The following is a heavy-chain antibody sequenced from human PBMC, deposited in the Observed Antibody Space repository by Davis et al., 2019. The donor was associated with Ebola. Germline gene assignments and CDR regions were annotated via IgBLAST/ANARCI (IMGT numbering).Heavy chain of an antibody. CDR3: TTGDYYGSGSYVDY. D-gene: IGHD3-10*01. J-gene: IGHJ4*02. Sequence: GESLKISCAASGFTFSSYGMHWVRQAPGKGLEWVAVISYDGSNKYYADSVKGRFTISRDNSKNTLYLQMNSLKTEDTAVYYCTTGDYYGSGSYVDYWGQGTLVTVSS. V-gene: IGHV3-30*03. CDR2: ISYDGSNK. CDR1: GFTFSSYG.